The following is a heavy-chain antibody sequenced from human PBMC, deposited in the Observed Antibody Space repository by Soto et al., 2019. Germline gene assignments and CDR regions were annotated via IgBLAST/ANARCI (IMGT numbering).Heavy chain of an antibody. CDR2: MSPNSGNT. CDR1: GYTFTSYD. CDR3: AREPYYDFLSGYPRGMDV. Sequence: ASVKVSCKASGYTFTSYDINWVRQATGQGLEWMGWMSPNSGNTGYAQKFQGRVTMTRNTSISTAYMELSSLRSEDTAVYYCAREPYYDFLSGYPRGMDVWGQGTTVTVSS. V-gene: IGHV1-8*01. J-gene: IGHJ6*02. D-gene: IGHD3-3*01.